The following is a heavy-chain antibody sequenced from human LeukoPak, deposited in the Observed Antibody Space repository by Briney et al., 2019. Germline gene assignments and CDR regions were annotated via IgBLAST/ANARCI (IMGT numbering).Heavy chain of an antibody. D-gene: IGHD3-10*01. J-gene: IGHJ3*02. CDR3: ASGLGYGSGSSDAFDI. CDR1: GYTFTSYD. Sequence: GASVKVSCKASGYTFTSYDINWVRQATGQGLEWMGWMNPNSGNTGYAQKFQGRVTMTRNTSISTAYMELSSLRSEDTAVYYCASGLGYGSGSSDAFDIWGQGTMVTVSS. CDR2: MNPNSGNT. V-gene: IGHV1-8*01.